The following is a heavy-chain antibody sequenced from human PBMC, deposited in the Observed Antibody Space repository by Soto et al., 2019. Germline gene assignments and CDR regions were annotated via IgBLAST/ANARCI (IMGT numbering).Heavy chain of an antibody. CDR1: GFTFSSDA. CDR2: ISDDRSNK. J-gene: IGHJ6*02. V-gene: IGHV3-30*03. Sequence: LRLSWAASGFTFSSDAMHWVRQAPGKGLEWVAVISDDRSNKYYSDSVKGRFTISRDNSKNTLYLQMNSLRPEDSAVYYCARDPPAGGYSYGAFYGMDVWGQGTTVTVSS. CDR3: ARDPPAGGYSYGAFYGMDV. D-gene: IGHD5-18*01.